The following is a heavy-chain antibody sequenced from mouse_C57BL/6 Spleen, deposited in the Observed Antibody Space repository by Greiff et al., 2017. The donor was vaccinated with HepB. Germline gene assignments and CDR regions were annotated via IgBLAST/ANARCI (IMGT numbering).Heavy chain of an antibody. CDR1: GYTFTSYW. CDR3: ARGAFFDY. J-gene: IGHJ2*01. CDR2: INPSNGDT. Sequence: QVQLQQPGTELVRPGASVKLSCKASGYTFTSYWMHWVKPRPGQGLEWIGNINPSNGDTKYTEKFQSKATLTVDKSSSTAYMQLRSLTSEDSAVYYCARGAFFDYWGQGTTLTVSS. V-gene: IGHV1-53*01.